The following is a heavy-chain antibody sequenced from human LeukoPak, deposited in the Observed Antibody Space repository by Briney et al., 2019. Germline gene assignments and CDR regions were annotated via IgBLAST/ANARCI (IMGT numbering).Heavy chain of an antibody. D-gene: IGHD3-22*01. V-gene: IGHV3-21*04. CDR2: ISSSSSYI. Sequence: GGSLRLSCAASGFTFSSYSMNWVRQAPGKGLEWVSSISSSSSYIYYTDSVKGRLTISRDNSKNTLYLQMNSLRAEDTAVSYCARRAGDYSHPYDYWGQGILVTVSS. CDR3: ARRAGDYSHPYDY. J-gene: IGHJ4*02. CDR1: GFTFSSYS.